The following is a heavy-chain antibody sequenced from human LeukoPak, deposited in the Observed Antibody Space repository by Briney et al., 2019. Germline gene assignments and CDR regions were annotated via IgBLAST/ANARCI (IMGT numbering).Heavy chain of an antibody. CDR3: ANDAGVPADY. J-gene: IGHJ4*02. V-gene: IGHV3-7*01. CDR2: IKQDGSEK. D-gene: IGHD2-2*01. Sequence: GGSLRLSCAASGFTVSSNYMSWVRQAPGKGLEWVANIKQDGSEKYYVDSVKGRFTISRDNAKNSLYLQMNSLRAEDTAVYYCANDAGVPADYWGQGTLVTVSS. CDR1: GFTVSSNY.